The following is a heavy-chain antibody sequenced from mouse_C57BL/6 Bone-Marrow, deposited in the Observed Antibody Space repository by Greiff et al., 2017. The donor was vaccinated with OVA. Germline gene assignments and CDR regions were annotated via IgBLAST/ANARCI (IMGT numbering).Heavy chain of an antibody. CDR2: INPSTGGT. CDR3: VRGGYDYDWFAD. CDR1: GYSFTGYY. Sequence: VQLQQSGPELVKPGASVKISCKASGYSFTGYYMNWVKQSPEKSLEWIGEINPSTGGTTYNQKFKAKATLTVDKSSSTAYMQLKSLTSEDSAVYYCVRGGYDYDWFADWGQGTLVTVSA. V-gene: IGHV1-42*01. J-gene: IGHJ3*01. D-gene: IGHD2-4*01.